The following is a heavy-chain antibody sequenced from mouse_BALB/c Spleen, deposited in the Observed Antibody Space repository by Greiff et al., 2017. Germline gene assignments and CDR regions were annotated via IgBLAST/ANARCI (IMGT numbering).Heavy chain of an antibody. J-gene: IGHJ3*01. CDR1: GFAFSSYD. Sequence: EVQLVESGGGLVKPGGSLKLSCAASGFAFSSYDMSWVRQTPEKRLEWVAYISSGGGSTYYPDTVKGRFTISRDNAKNTLYLQMSSLKSEDTAMYYCAKSYYGNYPFADWGQGTLVTVSA. CDR2: ISSGGGST. CDR3: AKSYYGNYPFAD. V-gene: IGHV5-12-1*01. D-gene: IGHD2-10*01.